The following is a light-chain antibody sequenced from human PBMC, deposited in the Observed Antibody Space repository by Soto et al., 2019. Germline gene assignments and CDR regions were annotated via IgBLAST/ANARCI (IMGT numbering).Light chain of an antibody. CDR3: QQYASYSRA. CDR2: DAS. V-gene: IGKV1-5*01. J-gene: IGKJ1*01. Sequence: IPMTQSPATLSASVGARVALTCLTSQSISHFLAWYQQKPGKVPKLLIYDASNWGSGVPSRFSGSGSGTDFTLTISGLQPEDFAVYYCQQYASYSRAFGQGTKVDI. CDR1: QSISHF.